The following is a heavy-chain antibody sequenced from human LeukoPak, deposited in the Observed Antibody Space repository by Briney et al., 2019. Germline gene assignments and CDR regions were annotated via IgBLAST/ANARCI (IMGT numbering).Heavy chain of an antibody. Sequence: PSETLSLTCTVSGGSISSYYWSWIRQSPGKGLEWIGYIYYSGNTNYNPSLKSRVTISVDTSKNQFSLKLSSVTAADTAVYYCARGPPGGQFDPWGRGTLVTVSS. CDR1: GGSISSYY. CDR2: IYYSGNT. J-gene: IGHJ5*02. V-gene: IGHV4-59*01. D-gene: IGHD3-10*01. CDR3: ARGPPGGQFDP.